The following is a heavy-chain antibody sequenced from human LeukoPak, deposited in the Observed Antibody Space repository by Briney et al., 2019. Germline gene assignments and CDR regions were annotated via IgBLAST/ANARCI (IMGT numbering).Heavy chain of an antibody. D-gene: IGHD6-19*01. J-gene: IGHJ4*02. V-gene: IGHV3-21*01. CDR1: GFTFSSYS. Sequence: GGSLRLSCAASGFTFSSYSMNWVRQAPGKGLEWVSSISSSSSYIYYADSVKGRFTISRDNAKNSLYLQMNSLRAEDTAVYYCARDRPDLSIAVAGTGDYWGQGTLVTVSS. CDR3: ARDRPDLSIAVAGTGDY. CDR2: ISSSSSYI.